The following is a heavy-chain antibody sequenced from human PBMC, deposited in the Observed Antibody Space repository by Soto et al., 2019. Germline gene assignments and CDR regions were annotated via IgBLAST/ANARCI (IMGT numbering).Heavy chain of an antibody. V-gene: IGHV1-18*01. CDR3: ARAPGDCNSTICYIDTFDS. J-gene: IGHJ3*02. CDR2: ISGYNGNT. D-gene: IGHD2-2*02. CDR1: GSTFTSPG. Sequence: GASVEVSCKPSGSTFTSPGISWVRQAPGQGLEWMGWISGYNGNTNYAQKFRGRVTMTTDTSTTTAYMEVRSLRADDTAVYYCARAPGDCNSTICYIDTFDSWGQGTKVAFSS.